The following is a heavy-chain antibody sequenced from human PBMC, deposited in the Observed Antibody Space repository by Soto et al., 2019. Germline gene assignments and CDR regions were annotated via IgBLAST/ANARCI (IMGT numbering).Heavy chain of an antibody. J-gene: IGHJ3*02. CDR1: GFSLSTSGVG. Sequence: QITLKESGPTLVKPTQTLTLTCTFSGFSLSTSGVGVGWIRQPPGKALEWLALIYWDDDKRYSPSLKSRLTITKDTSKNQVVLTMSNMDPGDTATYYCALTGKWVNACVIWGQGTMVTVSS. V-gene: IGHV2-5*02. CDR3: ALTGKWVNACVI. CDR2: IYWDDDK. D-gene: IGHD1-26*01.